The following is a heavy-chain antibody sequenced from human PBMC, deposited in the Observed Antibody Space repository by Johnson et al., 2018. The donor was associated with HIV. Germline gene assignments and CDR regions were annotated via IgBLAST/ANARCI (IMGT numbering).Heavy chain of an antibody. CDR1: GFTFSSYA. CDR3: AKDRDFWSGVIVFII. Sequence: QVQLVESGGGVVQPGGSLRLSCAASGFTFSSYAMHWVRQAPGKGLEWVAFIRYDGSNNYYADSVKGRFTISRDNSKNTLYMKMDSLRAEDPAVYYCAKDRDFWSGVIVFIIWAQGKMVTVSS. CDR2: IRYDGSNN. V-gene: IGHV3-30*02. D-gene: IGHD3-3*01. J-gene: IGHJ3*02.